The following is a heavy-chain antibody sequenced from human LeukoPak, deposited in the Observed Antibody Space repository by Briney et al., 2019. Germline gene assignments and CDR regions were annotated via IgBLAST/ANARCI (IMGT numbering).Heavy chain of an antibody. CDR2: IYHSGST. Sequence: SETLSLTCTVSGYSISSGYYWGWIRQPPGKGLEWIGSIYHSGSTYYNPSLKSRVTISVDTSKNQFSLKLSSVTAADTAVYYCASGGREYYMDVWGKGTTVTISS. V-gene: IGHV4-38-2*02. D-gene: IGHD2-15*01. J-gene: IGHJ6*03. CDR3: ASGGREYYMDV. CDR1: GYSISSGYY.